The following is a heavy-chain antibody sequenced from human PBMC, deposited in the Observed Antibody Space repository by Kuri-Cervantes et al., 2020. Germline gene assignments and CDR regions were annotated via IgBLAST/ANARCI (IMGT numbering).Heavy chain of an antibody. Sequence: ETLSLTCAASGFIFSTYAMTWVRQAPGKGLEWVSEISASGGSTYYADSAKGRFTISRDNPKNILSLQMTSLRVDDTAVYYCVKDNGWLENLLQYWGQGTLVTVSS. J-gene: IGHJ4*02. CDR2: ISASGGST. D-gene: IGHD6-19*01. CDR1: GFIFSTYA. V-gene: IGHV3-23*01. CDR3: VKDNGWLENLLQY.